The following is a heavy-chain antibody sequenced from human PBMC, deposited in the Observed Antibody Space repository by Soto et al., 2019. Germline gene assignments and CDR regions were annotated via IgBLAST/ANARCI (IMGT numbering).Heavy chain of an antibody. CDR2: IKQDGSER. Sequence: EVQLVESGGGLVQPGGSLRLSCEASGFTFSSYCMTWVRQAPGKGLEWVAHIKQDGSERYYVASVKGRVTISRDNAKNSLYLQMNSVRAEDTAVYYCARVPSNREIWSYGVGGRYYYYYMDVWGKGTTVTVSS. V-gene: IGHV3-7*04. J-gene: IGHJ6*03. D-gene: IGHD1-26*01. CDR3: ARVPSNREIWSYGVGGRYYYYYMDV. CDR1: GFTFSSYC.